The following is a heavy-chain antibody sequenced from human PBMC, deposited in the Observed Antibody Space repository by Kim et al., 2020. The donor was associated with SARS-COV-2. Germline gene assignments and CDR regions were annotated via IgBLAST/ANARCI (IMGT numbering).Heavy chain of an antibody. J-gene: IGHJ4*02. D-gene: IGHD5-12*01. CDR3: AKVEMATIKDDY. V-gene: IGHV3-23*01. Sequence: DAASVKGRFTISRDNAKNTLYLQMNSLRAEDTAVYYCAKVEMATIKDDYWGQGTLVTVSS.